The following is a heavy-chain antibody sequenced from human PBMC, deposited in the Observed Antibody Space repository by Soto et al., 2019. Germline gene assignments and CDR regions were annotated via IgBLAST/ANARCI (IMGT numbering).Heavy chain of an antibody. CDR3: ARDNNGAVH. CDR1: GYTFTAAA. Sequence: QVQLVQSGAEVKKPGASVKVSCKASGYTFTAAAIHWVRQAPGPRLEWMGWINAANGDRKYSPSFQGRVTISRDTSARTAFMELSSLSSEDTAVYYCARDNNGAVHWGQGTLVTVSS. J-gene: IGHJ5*02. V-gene: IGHV1-3*01. CDR2: INAANGDR.